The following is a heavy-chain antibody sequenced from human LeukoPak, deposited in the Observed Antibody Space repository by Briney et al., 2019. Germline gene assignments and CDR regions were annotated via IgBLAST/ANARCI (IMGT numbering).Heavy chain of an antibody. CDR1: GGSSSSNY. Sequence: PSETLSRNCTVSGGSSSSNYWSWIRRPPGKGLEWVGYIYYSGSTNYNPSLKSRVTISVDTSKNQFSLKLSSVTAADTAVYYCAASPEHRYCSGGSCHSLDYWGQGNLVTVSS. CDR2: IYYSGST. D-gene: IGHD2-15*01. J-gene: IGHJ4*02. CDR3: AASPEHRYCSGGSCHSLDY. V-gene: IGHV4-59*01.